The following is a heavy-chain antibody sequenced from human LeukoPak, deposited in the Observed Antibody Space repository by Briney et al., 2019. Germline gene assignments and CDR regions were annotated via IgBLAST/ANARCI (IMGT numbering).Heavy chain of an antibody. V-gene: IGHV1-46*01. CDR1: GYTFTSYY. J-gene: IGHJ4*02. D-gene: IGHD6-19*01. CDR3: AMGVGAPEDLAVAADFDY. CDR2: INPSGGST. Sequence: ASVKVSCKASGYTFTSYYMHWVRQAPGQGLEWMGIINPSGGSTSYAQKFQGRVTMTRDMSTSTVYMELSSLRSEDTAVYYCAMGVGAPEDLAVAADFDYWGQGTLVTVSS.